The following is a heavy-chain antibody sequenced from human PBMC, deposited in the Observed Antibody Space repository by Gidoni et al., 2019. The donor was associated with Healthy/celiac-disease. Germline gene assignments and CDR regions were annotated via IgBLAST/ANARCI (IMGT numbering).Heavy chain of an antibody. J-gene: IGHJ4*02. CDR1: GFTFSSYG. CDR3: ARDPDSSSWYYFDY. D-gene: IGHD6-13*01. V-gene: IGHV3-30*03. CDR2: ISYDGSNK. Sequence: QVQLVASGGGVVQPGRSLRLSCAASGFTFSSYGMHWVRQAPGQGLEGVAVISYDGSNKYYADSVKGRFTISRDNSKNTLYLQMNSLRAEDTAVYYCARDPDSSSWYYFDYWGQGTLVTVSS.